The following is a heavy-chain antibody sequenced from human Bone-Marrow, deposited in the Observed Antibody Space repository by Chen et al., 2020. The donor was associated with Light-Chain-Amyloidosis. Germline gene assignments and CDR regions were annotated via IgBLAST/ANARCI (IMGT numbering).Heavy chain of an antibody. D-gene: IGHD3-10*01. V-gene: IGHV4-4*02. CDR2: IYPTGSP. CDR1: GGSISSPHW. Sequence: QVQLQESGPGLVKPSGTLSLTCAVSGGSISSPHWWSWIRQPPGKGLEWIGEIYPTGSPTYNPSLKSRVTISVDMSKNQSSLKLTSVTAADTAVYYCAREGVSGSIDYWGQGTLVTVSS. J-gene: IGHJ4*02. CDR3: AREGVSGSIDY.